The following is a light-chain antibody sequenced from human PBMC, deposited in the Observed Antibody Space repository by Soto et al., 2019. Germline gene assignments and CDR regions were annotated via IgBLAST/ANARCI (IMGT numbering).Light chain of an antibody. J-gene: IGKJ2*01. CDR1: QSVSSSY. CDR2: AAS. V-gene: IGKV3-20*01. Sequence: EIVLTQSPGTLSLSPGERATLFCRASQSVSSSYFSWYQQKHGHAPRLLIHAASSTPTGTPDRFRGSGCGTDFTITIISMEHDDYAVDYCQQFRTSFMYTFGQGTKLEIK. CDR3: QQFRTSFMYT.